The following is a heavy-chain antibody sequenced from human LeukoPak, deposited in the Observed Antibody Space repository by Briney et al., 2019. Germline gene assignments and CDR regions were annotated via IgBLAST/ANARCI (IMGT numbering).Heavy chain of an antibody. CDR3: AKDYNSGWYIGPFDY. V-gene: IGHV3-23*01. CDR1: GFTFSNYA. J-gene: IGHJ4*02. CDR2: ISGSDAGA. D-gene: IGHD6-19*01. Sequence: GGSLRLSCAASGFTFSNYAMSWVRQAPGKGLEWVSAISGSDAGAYYADSVKGRFTISRDNSKNTLDLQMNSLRAEDTAVYYCAKDYNSGWYIGPFDYWGQGTLVTVSS.